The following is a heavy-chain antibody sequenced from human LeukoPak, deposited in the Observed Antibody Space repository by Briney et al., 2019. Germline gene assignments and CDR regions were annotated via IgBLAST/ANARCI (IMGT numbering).Heavy chain of an antibody. V-gene: IGHV5-51*01. CDR2: IYPGDSDT. Sequence: GESLKISCKGSGYSFTSYWIGWVRQMPGKGLEWMGIIYPGDSDTRYSPSFQGQVTISADKSISTAYLQWSSLKASDTAMYYCARLPHYYDSSGYYVDYRGQGTLVTVSS. CDR1: GYSFTSYW. CDR3: ARLPHYYDSSGYYVDY. J-gene: IGHJ4*02. D-gene: IGHD3-22*01.